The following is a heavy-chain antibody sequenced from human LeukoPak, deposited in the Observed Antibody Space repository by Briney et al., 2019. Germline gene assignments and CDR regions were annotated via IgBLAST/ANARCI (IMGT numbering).Heavy chain of an antibody. Sequence: GESLKISCKGSRYSFTTYWIGWVRQMPGKGLEWMGIIYPGDSDTRYSPPFQGQVIISADKSISTAYLQWSSLKASDTAMYYCARLASSGWYYYWGQGTLVTVSS. J-gene: IGHJ4*02. V-gene: IGHV5-51*01. D-gene: IGHD6-19*01. CDR3: ARLASSGWYYY. CDR2: IYPGDSDT. CDR1: RYSFTTYW.